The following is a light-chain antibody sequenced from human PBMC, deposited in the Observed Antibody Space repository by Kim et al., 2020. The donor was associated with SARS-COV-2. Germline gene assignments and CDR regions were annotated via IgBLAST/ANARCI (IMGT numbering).Light chain of an antibody. CDR1: QSISSW. J-gene: IGKJ1*01. Sequence: SASLGDRVTITCRARQSISSWLAWYQQKPGKAPNLLIYKASSLESGVPSRFSGSGSGTEFTLTISSLQPDDFATYYCQQYNNLWTCGQGTKVDIK. V-gene: IGKV1-5*03. CDR3: QQYNNLWT. CDR2: KAS.